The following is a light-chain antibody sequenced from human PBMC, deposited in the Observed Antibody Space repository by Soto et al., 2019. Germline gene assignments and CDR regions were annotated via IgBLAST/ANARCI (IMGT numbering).Light chain of an antibody. Sequence: LTQSPSFLSSSVGDRVTITCRASQAISGSLAWYQHKLGQPPRLLIYDASNRATGIPVRFSGSGSGTDFTLTISSLEPEDFAVYYCQQRSTWPPFSFGPGTKVDI. CDR1: QAISGS. V-gene: IGKV3-11*01. CDR2: DAS. CDR3: QQRSTWPPFS. J-gene: IGKJ3*01.